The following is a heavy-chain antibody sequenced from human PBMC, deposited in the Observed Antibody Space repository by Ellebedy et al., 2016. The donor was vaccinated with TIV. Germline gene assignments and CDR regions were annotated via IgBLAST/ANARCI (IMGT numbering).Heavy chain of an antibody. J-gene: IGHJ4*02. CDR3: ARTFFH. Sequence: GGSLRLXXAASGITVSSNYMSWVRQAPGKGLVWVGRTRNKANSYTTEYAASVKGRFTISRDDSKNLLYLQMNSLKTEDTAVYYCARTFFHWGQGTLVTVSS. D-gene: IGHD3-3*01. CDR1: GITVSSNY. V-gene: IGHV3-72*01. CDR2: TRNKANSYTT.